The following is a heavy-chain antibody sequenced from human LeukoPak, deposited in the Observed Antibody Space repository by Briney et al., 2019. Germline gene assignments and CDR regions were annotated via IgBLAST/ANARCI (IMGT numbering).Heavy chain of an antibody. Sequence: GGSLRLSCAASGFTFSTYYMSWVRQAPGKGLEWVSSISTSSSYIYYADSVKGRFTISRDNSKNTLYLQMNSLRVEDTAVYYCASLNNLVDPWGQGTQVTVSS. CDR1: GFTFSTYY. J-gene: IGHJ5*02. CDR2: ISTSSSYI. CDR3: ASLNNLVDP. D-gene: IGHD1/OR15-1a*01. V-gene: IGHV3-21*01.